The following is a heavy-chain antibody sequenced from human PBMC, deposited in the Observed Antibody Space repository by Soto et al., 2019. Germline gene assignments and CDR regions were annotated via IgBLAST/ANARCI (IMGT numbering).Heavy chain of an antibody. CDR2: IYYSGST. J-gene: IGHJ4*02. Sequence: SETLSLTCTVSGGSISSGGYYWSWIRQHPGKGLEWIGYIYYSGSTYYNPSLKSRVTISVDTSKNQFSLKLSYVTAADTAVYYCARESPSGAIDYWGQGTLVTVSS. V-gene: IGHV4-31*03. D-gene: IGHD2-15*01. CDR1: GGSISSGGYY. CDR3: ARESPSGAIDY.